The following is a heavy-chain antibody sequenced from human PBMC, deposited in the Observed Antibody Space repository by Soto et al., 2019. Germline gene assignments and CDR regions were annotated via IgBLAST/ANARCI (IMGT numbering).Heavy chain of an antibody. V-gene: IGHV3-21*01. CDR1: GFTFSSYS. D-gene: IGHD1-26*01. Sequence: VGSLRLSCAASGFTFSSYSMNWVRQAPGKGLEWVSSISSSSSYIYYADSVKGRFTISRDNAKNSLYLQMNSLRAEDTAVYYCARGPSGSYFDYWGQGTLVTVSS. J-gene: IGHJ4*02. CDR2: ISSSSSYI. CDR3: ARGPSGSYFDY.